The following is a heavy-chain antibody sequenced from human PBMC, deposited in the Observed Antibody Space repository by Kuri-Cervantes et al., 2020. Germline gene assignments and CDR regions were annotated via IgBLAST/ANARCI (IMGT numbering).Heavy chain of an antibody. CDR1: GYTFTSYD. Sequence: ASVKVSCKASGYTFTSYDINWVRQAPGQGLEWMGWMNPNSGNTGYAQKFQGRVTMTRNTSISTAYMELSSLRSEDTAVYYCARAHRPPYRSILTGYFYYYYGMDVWGQGTTVTVSS. J-gene: IGHJ6*02. V-gene: IGHV1-8*02. D-gene: IGHD3-9*01. CDR3: ARAHRPPYRSILTGYFYYYYGMDV. CDR2: MNPNSGNT.